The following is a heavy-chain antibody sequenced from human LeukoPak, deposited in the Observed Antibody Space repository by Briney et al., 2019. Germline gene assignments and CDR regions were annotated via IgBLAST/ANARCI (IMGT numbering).Heavy chain of an antibody. CDR2: IYYSGST. CDR3: ATSVDIVARGTVFDY. Sequence: SETLSLTCTVSGGSISSSSYYWGWIGQPPGKGLEWIGSIYYSGSTYYNPSLKSRVTISVDTSKNQFSLKLSSVTAADTAVYYCATSVDIVARGTVFDYWGQGTLVTVSS. V-gene: IGHV4-39*01. J-gene: IGHJ4*02. D-gene: IGHD5-12*01. CDR1: GGSISSSSYY.